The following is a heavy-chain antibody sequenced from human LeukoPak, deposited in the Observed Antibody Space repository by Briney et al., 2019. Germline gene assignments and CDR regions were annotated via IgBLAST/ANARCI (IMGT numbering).Heavy chain of an antibody. D-gene: IGHD2-15*01. V-gene: IGHV3-33*01. J-gene: IGHJ4*02. Sequence: GGSLRLSCTASGFSFSSYSMHWVRQTPDKGLEWVAVIWYNGSNEDYADSVKGRFTISRDNSKNTLYLQMDSLRVEDTAVYYCAREVAVWGQGTLVTVSS. CDR2: IWYNGSNE. CDR3: AREVAV. CDR1: GFSFSSYS.